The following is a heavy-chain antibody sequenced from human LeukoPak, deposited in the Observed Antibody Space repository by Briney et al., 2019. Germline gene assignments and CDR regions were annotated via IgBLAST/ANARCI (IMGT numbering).Heavy chain of an antibody. CDR1: GGSISSYY. V-gene: IGHV4-4*07. Sequence: SETLSLTCTVSGGSISSYYWSWIRQPAGKGLEWIGRIYTSGSTNYNPSLKSRVTMSVVTSKNQFSLKLSSVTAADTAVYYCARAGYCSGGSCSIFNDGWGQGTLVTVSS. J-gene: IGHJ4*02. CDR2: IYTSGST. CDR3: ARAGYCSGGSCSIFNDG. D-gene: IGHD2-15*01.